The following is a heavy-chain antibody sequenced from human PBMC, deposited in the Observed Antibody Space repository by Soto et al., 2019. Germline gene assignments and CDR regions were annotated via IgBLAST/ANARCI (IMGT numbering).Heavy chain of an antibody. V-gene: IGHV1-8*01. D-gene: IGHD7-27*01. Sequence: QVQLVQSGAEVQRPGASVTVSCSASGYIFTNYDINWVRQATGQGLEWLGWMNPNSGATGYAQKFQGRLTLTRDTAITTAYMELNSLKSEDTAVYYCARNRRETGDFDYWGQGTLVTVSS. J-gene: IGHJ4*02. CDR2: MNPNSGAT. CDR3: ARNRRETGDFDY. CDR1: GYIFTNYD.